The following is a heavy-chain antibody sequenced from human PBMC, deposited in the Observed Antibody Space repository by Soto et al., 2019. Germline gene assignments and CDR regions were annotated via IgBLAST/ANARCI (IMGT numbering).Heavy chain of an antibody. J-gene: IGHJ5*02. CDR2: IRSKANSYAT. D-gene: IGHD1-26*01. CDR1: GFTFSGSA. Sequence: GGSLRLSCAASGFTFSGSAMHWVRQASGKGLEWVGRIRSKANSYATAYAASVKGRFTISRDDSKNTAYLQMNSLKTEDTAVYYCTRHPQNAPDKWVQSGWFDPWGQGTLVTVSS. V-gene: IGHV3-73*01. CDR3: TRHPQNAPDKWVQSGWFDP.